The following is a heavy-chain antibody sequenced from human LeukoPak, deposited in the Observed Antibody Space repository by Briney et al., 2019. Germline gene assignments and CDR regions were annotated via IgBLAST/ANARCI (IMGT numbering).Heavy chain of an antibody. J-gene: IGHJ4*02. V-gene: IGHV3-74*01. CDR2: INSDGIST. CDR1: GFTFCNYW. Sequence: GGSLRLSCAASGFTFCNYWMHWVRQAPGKGLVWVSRINSDGISTGYADSVKGRFTVSRDNAKKTLYLQMNSLRAEDTAVYYCARDVGNFDYWGQGTLVTVSS. CDR3: ARDVGNFDY.